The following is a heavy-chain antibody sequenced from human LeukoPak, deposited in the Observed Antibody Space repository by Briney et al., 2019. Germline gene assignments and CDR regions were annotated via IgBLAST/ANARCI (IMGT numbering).Heavy chain of an antibody. Sequence: SETLSLTCTVSGGSISSYYWSWIRQPAGKGLEWIGRIYTSGSTNYNPSLKSRVTMSVDTSKNQFSLKLSSVTAADTAVYYCARENSGYSYGRNYGSSGYYFSSPRVYWFDPWGQGTLVTVSS. CDR1: GGSISSYY. D-gene: IGHD3-22*01. J-gene: IGHJ5*02. V-gene: IGHV4-4*07. CDR3: ARENSGYSYGRNYGSSGYYFSSPRVYWFDP. CDR2: IYTSGST.